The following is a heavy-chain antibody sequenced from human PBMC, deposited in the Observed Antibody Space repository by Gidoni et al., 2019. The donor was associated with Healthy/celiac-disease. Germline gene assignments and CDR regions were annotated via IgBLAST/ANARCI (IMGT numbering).Heavy chain of an antibody. D-gene: IGHD2-2*01. CDR2: IIPILGIA. CDR3: ARERRYCSSTSCYEGGFDY. CDR1: GGTFSSYT. J-gene: IGHJ4*02. Sequence: QVQLVQSGAEVKKPGSSVKVSCKASGGTFSSYTISWVRQAPGQGLEWMGRIIPILGIANYAQKFQGRVTITADKSTSTAYMELSSLRSEDTAVYYCARERRYCSSTSCYEGGFDYWGQGTLVTVSS. V-gene: IGHV1-69*08.